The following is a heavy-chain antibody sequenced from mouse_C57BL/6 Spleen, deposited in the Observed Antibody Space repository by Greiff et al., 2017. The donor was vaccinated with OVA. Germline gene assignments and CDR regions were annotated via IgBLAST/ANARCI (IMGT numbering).Heavy chain of an antibody. CDR3: ARNEDITTVVAPWGAMDY. D-gene: IGHD1-1*01. CDR2: IYPGSGNT. Sequence: QVQLKQSGPELVKPGASVKISCKASGYRFTSYYIHWVKQRPGQGLEWIGWIYPGSGNTKYNEKFKGKATLTADTSSSTAYMQLSSLTSEDSAVYYCARNEDITTVVAPWGAMDYWGQGTSVTVSS. CDR1: GYRFTSYY. J-gene: IGHJ4*01. V-gene: IGHV1-66*01.